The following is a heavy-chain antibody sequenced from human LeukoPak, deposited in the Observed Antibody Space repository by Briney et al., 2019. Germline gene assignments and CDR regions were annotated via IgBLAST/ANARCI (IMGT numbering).Heavy chain of an antibody. CDR2: INPNSGGT. J-gene: IGHJ4*02. CDR1: GYTFTGYY. V-gene: IGHV1-2*02. CDR3: ASGSGYDTSDFDY. D-gene: IGHD5-12*01. Sequence: AASVKVSCKASGYTFTGYYMHWVRQAPGQGLEWMGWINPNSGGTNYAQKFQGRVTMTRDTSISTAYMELSRLRSDDTAVYYCASGSGYDTSDFDYWGQGTLVTVSS.